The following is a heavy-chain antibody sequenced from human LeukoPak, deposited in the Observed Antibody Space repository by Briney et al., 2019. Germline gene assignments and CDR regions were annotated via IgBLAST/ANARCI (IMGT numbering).Heavy chain of an antibody. J-gene: IGHJ4*02. CDR3: ARLQVYYDILTGLDY. D-gene: IGHD3-9*01. CDR1: GYTFTSYA. V-gene: IGHV1-3*01. Sequence: GASVKVSCKASGYTFTSYAMHWVRQAPGQRLEWMGWINAGNGNTKYSQKFQGRVTITRDTSASTAYMELSSLRSEDTAVYYCARLQVYYDILTGLDYWGQGTLVTVSS. CDR2: INAGNGNT.